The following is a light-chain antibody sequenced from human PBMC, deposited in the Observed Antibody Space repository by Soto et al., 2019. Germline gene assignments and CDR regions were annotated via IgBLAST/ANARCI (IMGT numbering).Light chain of an antibody. V-gene: IGKV3-15*01. CDR1: QSVRSN. Sequence: EIAMTQSPATLSVSPGERATLSCRASQSVRSNLAWYQQTPGQAPGLLIYDASTRATGIPARFSASGSGTEFTLTISGLQSEDFAVYYCQQYDNWPALTFGGGTKVEIK. CDR3: QQYDNWPALT. J-gene: IGKJ4*01. CDR2: DAS.